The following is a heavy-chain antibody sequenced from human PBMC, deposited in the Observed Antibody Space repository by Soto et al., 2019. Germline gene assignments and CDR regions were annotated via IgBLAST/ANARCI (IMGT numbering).Heavy chain of an antibody. CDR3: ARGARDSSAGYYFDY. CDR1: DGSISSGDYY. Sequence: LSLTCTVSDGSISSGDYYWSWIRQPPGKGLEWIGYIFYSGYTYYNPSLKSRLTISVDTSKNQFSLKLSSVTAADTAVYYCARGARDSSAGYYFDYWGQGTLVTVSS. V-gene: IGHV4-30-4*01. CDR2: IFYSGYT. J-gene: IGHJ4*02. D-gene: IGHD6-25*01.